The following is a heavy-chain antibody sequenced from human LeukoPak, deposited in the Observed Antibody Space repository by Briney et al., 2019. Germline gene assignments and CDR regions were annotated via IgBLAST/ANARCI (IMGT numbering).Heavy chain of an antibody. J-gene: IGHJ5*02. D-gene: IGHD1-7*01. CDR1: GGSISSGGYY. CDR2: IYYSGST. CDR3: ARYITGTTTSLRGFDP. V-gene: IGHV4-31*03. Sequence: SQTLSLTCTVSGGSISSGGYYWSWIRQHPGRGLEWIGYIYYSGSTYYNPSLKSRVTISVDTSKNQFSLKLSSVTAADTAVYYCARYITGTTTSLRGFDPWGQGTLVTVSS.